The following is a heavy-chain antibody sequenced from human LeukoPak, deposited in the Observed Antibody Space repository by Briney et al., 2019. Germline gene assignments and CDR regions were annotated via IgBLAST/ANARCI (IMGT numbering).Heavy chain of an antibody. Sequence: SETLSLTCAVYGGSFSGYYWTWIRQPPGKGLEWIGEIHYSGSATYNPSLKSRVTISVDTSKNQFSLKLSSVTAADTAVYYCARANLWFGVVNWFDPWGQGTLVTVSS. CDR2: IHYSGSA. CDR3: ARANLWFGVVNWFDP. V-gene: IGHV4-34*01. D-gene: IGHD3-10*01. J-gene: IGHJ5*02. CDR1: GGSFSGYY.